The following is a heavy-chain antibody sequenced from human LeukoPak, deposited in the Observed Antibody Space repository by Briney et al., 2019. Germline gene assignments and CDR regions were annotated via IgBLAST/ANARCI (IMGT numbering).Heavy chain of an antibody. CDR2: IRYDGSNK. J-gene: IGHJ6*03. V-gene: IGHV3-30*02. CDR3: AREGVSSSWYLYYYYYMDV. CDR1: GFTFSSYS. D-gene: IGHD6-13*01. Sequence: GGSLRLSCAASGFTFSSYSMSWVRQAPGKGLEWVAFIRYDGSNKYYADSVKGRFTISRDNSKNTLYLQMNSLRAEDTAVYYCAREGVSSSWYLYYYYYMDVWGKGTTVTISS.